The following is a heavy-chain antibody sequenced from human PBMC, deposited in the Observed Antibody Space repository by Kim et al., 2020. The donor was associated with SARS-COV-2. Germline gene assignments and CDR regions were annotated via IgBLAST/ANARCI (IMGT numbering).Heavy chain of an antibody. CDR3: ARASLGAREFDY. D-gene: IGHD3-16*01. CDR2: IYSADSDT. J-gene: IGHJ4*02. CDR1: GYRFSSRW. V-gene: IGHV5-51*01. Sequence: GESLKISCKASGYRFSSRWIAWVRQTPGKGLEWMGIIYSADSDTRYSPSFQGQVIISADKSISSAYLQWNSLKASDTATYFCARASLGAREFDYWGQGTLVPVSS.